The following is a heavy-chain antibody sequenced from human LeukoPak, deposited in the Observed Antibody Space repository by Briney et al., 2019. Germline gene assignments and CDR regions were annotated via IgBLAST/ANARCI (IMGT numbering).Heavy chain of an antibody. D-gene: IGHD2/OR15-2a*01. J-gene: IGHJ3*02. Sequence: SETLSLTCTVSGDSISNYYWSWIRQPAGKGLEWIGRFHISGTTNQNPSLKSRVTLSIDRSKNLFSLKLSSVTAADMAVYYCARVSSQYDAFDIWGQGTMVTVSS. CDR1: GDSISNYY. CDR3: ARVSSQYDAFDI. V-gene: IGHV4-4*07. CDR2: FHISGTT.